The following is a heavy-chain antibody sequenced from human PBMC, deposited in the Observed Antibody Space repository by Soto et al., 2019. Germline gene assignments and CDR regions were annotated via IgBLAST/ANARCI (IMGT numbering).Heavy chain of an antibody. CDR1: GGSISSSSYY. J-gene: IGHJ4*02. CDR2: IYYSGST. V-gene: IGHV4-39*01. D-gene: IGHD3-9*01. Sequence: PSETLSLTCTVSGGSISSSSYYWGWIRQPPGKGLEWIGSIYYSGSTYYNPSLKSRVTISVDTSKNQFSLKLSSVTAADTAVYNCARQVWSYDILTGYPFDYWGQGTLVTVSS. CDR3: ARQVWSYDILTGYPFDY.